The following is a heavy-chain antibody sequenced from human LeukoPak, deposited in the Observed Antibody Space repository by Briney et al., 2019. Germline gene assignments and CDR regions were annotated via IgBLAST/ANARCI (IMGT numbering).Heavy chain of an antibody. J-gene: IGHJ6*03. CDR3: AKVQEGSGWSYYYYMDV. D-gene: IGHD6-19*01. CDR1: GYTFTGYY. V-gene: IGHV1-2*02. Sequence: GASVKVSCKASGYTFTGYYMHWVRQAPGQGLEWMGWINPNSGGTNYAQKFQGRVTMTRDTSISTAYMELSRLRSDDTAVYYCAKVQEGSGWSYYYYMDVWGKGTTVTVSS. CDR2: INPNSGGT.